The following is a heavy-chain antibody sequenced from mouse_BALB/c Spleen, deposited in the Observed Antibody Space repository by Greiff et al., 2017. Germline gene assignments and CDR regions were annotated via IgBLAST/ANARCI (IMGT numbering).Heavy chain of an antibody. V-gene: IGHV3-1*02. Sequence: EVKLMESGPDLVKPSQSLSLTCTVTGYSITSGYSWHWIRQFPGNKLEWMGYIHYSGSTNYNPSLKSRISITRDTSKNQFFLQLNSVTTEDTATYYCARPYYYGSSYYAMDYWGQGTSVTVSS. CDR1: GYSITSGYS. CDR3: ARPYYYGSSYYAMDY. J-gene: IGHJ4*01. CDR2: IHYSGST. D-gene: IGHD1-1*01.